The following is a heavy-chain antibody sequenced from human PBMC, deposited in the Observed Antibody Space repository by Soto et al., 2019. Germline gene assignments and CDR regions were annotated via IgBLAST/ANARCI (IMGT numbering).Heavy chain of an antibody. J-gene: IGHJ3*02. V-gene: IGHV3-33*01. CDR3: AREPGSAAARSLLYSSSWYGAFDI. Sequence: GGSLRLSCAASGFTFSSYGMHWVRQAPGKGLEWVAVIWYDGSNKYYADSVKGRFTISRDNSKNTLYLQMNSLRAEDTAVYYCAREPGSAAARSLLYSSSWYGAFDIWGQGTMVTVSS. D-gene: IGHD6-13*01. CDR2: IWYDGSNK. CDR1: GFTFSSYG.